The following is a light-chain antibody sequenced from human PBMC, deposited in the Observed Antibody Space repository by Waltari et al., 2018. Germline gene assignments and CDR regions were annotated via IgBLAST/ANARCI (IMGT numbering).Light chain of an antibody. CDR2: KAS. CDR3: QQYNGYSPMYT. CDR1: QSFSSW. J-gene: IGKJ2*01. V-gene: IGKV1-5*03. Sequence: DIQMTQSPSTLSASVGDRVTITCRASQSFSSWLAWYQQKPGKAPKLLIYKASTLETGGRSRFSGSGSGTEFTLTISSLQPDDFATYYCQQYNGYSPMYTFGQGTKLEI.